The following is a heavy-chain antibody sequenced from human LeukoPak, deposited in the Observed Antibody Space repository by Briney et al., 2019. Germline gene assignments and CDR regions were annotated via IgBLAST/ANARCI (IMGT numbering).Heavy chain of an antibody. J-gene: IGHJ4*02. CDR2: MNPNSGNT. CDR1: GYTFTSYD. CDR3: AVPTFRGDYELLDY. D-gene: IGHD4-17*01. V-gene: IGHV1-8*01. Sequence: APVKVSCKASGYTFTSYDINWVRQATGQGLEWMGWMNPNSGNTGYAQKFQGRVTMTRNTSISTAYMELSSLRSEDTAVYYCAVPTFRGDYELLDYWGQGTLVTVSS.